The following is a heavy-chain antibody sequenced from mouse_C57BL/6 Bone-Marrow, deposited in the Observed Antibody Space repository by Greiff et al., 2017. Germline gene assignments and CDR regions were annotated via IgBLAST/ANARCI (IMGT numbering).Heavy chain of an antibody. Sequence: EVKLMESGAELVRPGSSVKMSCKTSGYTFTSYGINWVKQRPGQGLEWIGYIYIGNGYTEYNEKFKGKATLTSDTSSSTAYMQLSSLTSEDSAIYFCARSKITEIRYAMDYWGQGTSVTVSS. CDR1: GYTFTSYG. CDR3: ARSKITEIRYAMDY. CDR2: IYIGNGYT. J-gene: IGHJ4*01. V-gene: IGHV1-58*01. D-gene: IGHD2-4*01.